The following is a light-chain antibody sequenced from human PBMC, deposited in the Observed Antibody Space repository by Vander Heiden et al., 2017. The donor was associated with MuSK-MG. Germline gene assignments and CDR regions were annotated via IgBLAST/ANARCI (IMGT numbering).Light chain of an antibody. CDR2: KDT. J-gene: IGLJ2*01. Sequence: SYELTQPPSVSVSPGQTARITCSGDVLPKQYTNWYQQRPGQAPVMVMCKDTERPSGIPERFSGSSSGTTITLTIRGVQAEDEADYYCQSADSSGISVVFGGGTKLT. V-gene: IGLV3-25*03. CDR3: QSADSSGISVV. CDR1: VLPKQY.